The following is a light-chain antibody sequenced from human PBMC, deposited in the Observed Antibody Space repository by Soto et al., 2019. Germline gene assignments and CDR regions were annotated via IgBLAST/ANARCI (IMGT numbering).Light chain of an antibody. V-gene: IGKV4-1*01. CDR3: QQYYTTLQFP. CDR1: QSVLYSSNNKNY. J-gene: IGKJ3*01. CDR2: WAS. Sequence: DIVMTQSPDSLAVSLGERDTINCRSSQSVLYSSNNKNYLAWYQQKPGQPPKLLIYWASTRESGVPDRFSGSGSGTDCTLTTSSLHAEDVAVYYCQQYYTTLQFPFGPGTKVEIK.